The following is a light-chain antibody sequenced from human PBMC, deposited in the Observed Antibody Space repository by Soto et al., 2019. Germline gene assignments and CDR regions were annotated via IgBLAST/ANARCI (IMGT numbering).Light chain of an antibody. CDR2: LENSGTY. V-gene: IGLV4-60*01. Sequence: QAVVTQSSSASASLGSSVKLTCTLSSGHSEYTIAWHQQQPGKAPRYLMKLENSGTYRKGSGVPDRFLGSSSGADRYLTISNLQSDDEADYYCETWNENTWGIGAGTKLTVL. J-gene: IGLJ3*02. CDR3: ETWNENTWG. CDR1: SGHSEYT.